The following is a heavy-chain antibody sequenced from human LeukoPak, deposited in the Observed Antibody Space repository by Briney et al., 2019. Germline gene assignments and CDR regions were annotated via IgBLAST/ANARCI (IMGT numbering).Heavy chain of an antibody. Sequence: SETLSLTCAVYGGSFRDYYWSWIRQPPGKGLEWIGEINHDGTTNYNPSLKSRVIMSVDASKSQFFLTLTPVTAADTAVYYCAREGTYTNFVNRFDAWGQGTLVTVSS. J-gene: IGHJ5*02. CDR1: GGSFRDYY. CDR2: INHDGTT. V-gene: IGHV4-34*01. D-gene: IGHD2-2*02. CDR3: AREGTYTNFVNRFDA.